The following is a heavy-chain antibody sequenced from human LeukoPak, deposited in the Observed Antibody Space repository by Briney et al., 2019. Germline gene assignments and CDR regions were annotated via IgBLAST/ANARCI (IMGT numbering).Heavy chain of an antibody. CDR3: ATTNVYSYGSGTDY. D-gene: IGHD3-10*01. CDR2: IKQDGSGK. J-gene: IGHJ4*02. CDR1: GFTFSSYW. V-gene: IGHV3-7*01. Sequence: GGSLRLSCAASGFTFSSYWMTWVRQAPEKGLEWVANIKQDGSGKYYVDSVKGRFTISRDNAKNSLFLQMNSLRAEDTAVYYCATTNVYSYGSGTDYWGQGTLVTVSS.